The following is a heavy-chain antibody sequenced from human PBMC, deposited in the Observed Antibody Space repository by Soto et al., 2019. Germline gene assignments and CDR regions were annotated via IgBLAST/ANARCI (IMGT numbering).Heavy chain of an antibody. CDR3: ARMLRSPHYIDV. V-gene: IGHV4-59*13. D-gene: IGHD3-3*01. Sequence: SETLSLTCTVSGGSISSDYWSWIRQPPGKGLEWIGYIYYRGSTNYNPSLKSRVTISVDTSKNQFFLKLSSVTAADTAMYYCARMLRSPHYIDVWGKGTTVTVSS. CDR2: IYYRGST. CDR1: GGSISSDY. J-gene: IGHJ6*03.